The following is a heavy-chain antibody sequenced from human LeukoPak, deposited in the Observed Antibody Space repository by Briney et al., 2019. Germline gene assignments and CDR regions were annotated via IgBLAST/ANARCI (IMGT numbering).Heavy chain of an antibody. V-gene: IGHV4-38-2*02. J-gene: IGHJ6*04. Sequence: SETLSLTCAVSGYSISSGYYWGWIRQPPGQGLEWIGSIYHSGSTYYNPSLKSRVTISVDTSKNQFSLKLSSVTAADTAVYYCARDQHISYYDSSGYYFYYYYGMDVWGKGTTVTVSS. CDR2: IYHSGST. CDR1: GYSISSGYY. CDR3: ARDQHISYYDSSGYYFYYYYGMDV. D-gene: IGHD3-22*01.